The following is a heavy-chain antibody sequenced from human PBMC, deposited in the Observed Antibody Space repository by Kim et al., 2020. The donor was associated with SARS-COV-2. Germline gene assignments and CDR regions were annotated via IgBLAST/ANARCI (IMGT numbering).Heavy chain of an antibody. V-gene: IGHV3-74*01. J-gene: IGHJ3*02. D-gene: IGHD1-26*01. CDR3: ARGKWELDAFDI. Sequence: SHAEPVKGRFTNSRDNAKNTLYLQLNRLRAEDTAVYYCARGKWELDAFDIWGQGTMVTVSS.